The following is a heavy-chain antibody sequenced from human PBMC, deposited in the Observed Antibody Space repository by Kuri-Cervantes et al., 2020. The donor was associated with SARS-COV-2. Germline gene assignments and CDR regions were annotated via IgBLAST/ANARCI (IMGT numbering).Heavy chain of an antibody. CDR1: GGSFSGYY. D-gene: IGHD1-14*01. CDR2: INHSGST. CDR3: ARDPRYLARGGGFDY. J-gene: IGHJ4*02. V-gene: IGHV4-34*01. Sequence: GSLRLSCAVDGGSFSGYYWSWIRQPPGKGLEWIGEINHSGSTNYNPSLKSRVTISVDTSKNQFSLKLSSVTAADTAVYYCARDPRYLARGGGFDYWGQGTLVTVSS.